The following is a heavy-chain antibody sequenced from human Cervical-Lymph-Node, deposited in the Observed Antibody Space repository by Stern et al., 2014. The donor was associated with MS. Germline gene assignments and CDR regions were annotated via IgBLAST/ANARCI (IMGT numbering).Heavy chain of an antibody. Sequence: EVQLVESGGGLVQPGRSLRLSCAASGFTFDDYAMQWVRQAPGKGLEWVSGISWNSGGIGYADSVKGRFTISRDNAKNSLYLQMDSLRAEDTALYYCVKDKGPLLDYYRSGTHEVGFDYWGQGTLVTVSS. V-gene: IGHV3-9*01. CDR3: VKDKGPLLDYYRSGTHEVGFDY. D-gene: IGHD3-10*01. CDR1: GFTFDDYA. CDR2: ISWNSGGI. J-gene: IGHJ4*02.